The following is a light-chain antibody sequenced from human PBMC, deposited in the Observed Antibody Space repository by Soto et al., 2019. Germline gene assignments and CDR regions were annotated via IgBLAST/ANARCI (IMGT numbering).Light chain of an antibody. Sequence: DIQMTQSPSSLSASVGDRVTITCQASQDISNYLNWYQQKPGKAPKLLIYDASNLETGVPSRFIGSRSGTDFTFTISSLQPEDIATYYCQQYDNLPFTFGPGTKVDIK. J-gene: IGKJ3*01. V-gene: IGKV1-33*01. CDR2: DAS. CDR3: QQYDNLPFT. CDR1: QDISNY.